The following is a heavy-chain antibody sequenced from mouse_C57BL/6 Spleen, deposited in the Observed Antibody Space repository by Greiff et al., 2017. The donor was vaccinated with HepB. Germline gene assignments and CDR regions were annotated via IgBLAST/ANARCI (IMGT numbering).Heavy chain of an antibody. CDR1: GYSFTDYN. CDR2: INPNYGTT. CDR3: ARAYYYGSYWYFDV. J-gene: IGHJ1*03. V-gene: IGHV1-39*01. Sequence: LVESGPELVKPGASVKISCKASGYSFTDYNMNWVKQSNGKSLEWIGVINPNYGTTSYNQKFKGKATLTVDQSSSTAYMQLNSLTSEDSAVYYCARAYYYGSYWYFDVWGTGTTVTVSS. D-gene: IGHD1-1*01.